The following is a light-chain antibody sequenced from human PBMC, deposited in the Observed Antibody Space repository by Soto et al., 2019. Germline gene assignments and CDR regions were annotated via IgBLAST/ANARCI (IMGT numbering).Light chain of an antibody. CDR2: GNS. V-gene: IGLV1-40*01. CDR1: SSNIGAGYD. Sequence: QPVLTQPPSVSGAPGQRVTISCTGSSSNIGAGYDVHWYQQLPGTAPKLLIYGNSNRPSGVPDRFSGSKSVTSASLAITGLQAEDEADYYCQSYDSSLSYAFGTGTKVTVL. CDR3: QSYDSSLSYA. J-gene: IGLJ1*01.